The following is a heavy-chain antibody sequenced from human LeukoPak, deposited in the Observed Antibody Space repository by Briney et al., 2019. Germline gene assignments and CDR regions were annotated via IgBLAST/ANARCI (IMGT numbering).Heavy chain of an antibody. J-gene: IGHJ3*02. CDR2: INASNGNT. D-gene: IGHD6-13*01. CDR3: ARDHSNSWYAFDI. CDR1: GYTFTSYI. Sequence: ASVKVSCKASGYTFTSYIIHWVRQAPGQRLEWMGWINASNGNTKYSQKFQGRVTITRDTSASTAYMELSSLRSEDTAIYYCARDHSNSWYAFDIWGQGTMVTVSS. V-gene: IGHV1-3*01.